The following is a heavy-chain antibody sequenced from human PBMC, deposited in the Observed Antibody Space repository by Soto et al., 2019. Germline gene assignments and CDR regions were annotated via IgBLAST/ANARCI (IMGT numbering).Heavy chain of an antibody. D-gene: IGHD1-20*01. CDR1: GVACSNYT. CDR3: ARWSNWNPMYYSGMDV. J-gene: IGHJ6*02. V-gene: IGHV1-69*13. Sequence: SVKVSSKASGVACSNYTLTWLRHAPGQGFEWLGGIIPRFDTANYALKFQGRVTITADVSSSTAYLELSRLTSEDTAVYFCARWSNWNPMYYSGMDVWGQGTTVTVSS. CDR2: IIPRFDTA.